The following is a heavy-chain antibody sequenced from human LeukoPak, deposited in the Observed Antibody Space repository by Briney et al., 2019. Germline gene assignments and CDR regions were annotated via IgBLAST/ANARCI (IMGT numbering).Heavy chain of an antibody. Sequence: GGSLRLSCAASGFTFGDYYMSWIRQAPGKGLEWVSYISSSDSPIYYADSVKGRFTISRDNAKNSLFLQMNSLGAEDTAVYYCAELGITMIGGVWGKGTTVTISS. CDR1: GFTFGDYY. V-gene: IGHV3-11*04. J-gene: IGHJ6*04. CDR2: ISSSDSPI. D-gene: IGHD3-10*02. CDR3: AELGITMIGGV.